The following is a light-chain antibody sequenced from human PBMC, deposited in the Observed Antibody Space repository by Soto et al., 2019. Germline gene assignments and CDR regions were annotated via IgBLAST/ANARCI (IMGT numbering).Light chain of an antibody. V-gene: IGKV3-20*01. Sequence: EIVLTQSPGTLSLSPGERATLSCRASQSVSSSYLAWYQQKPGQAPRLLIYGASSRATGIPDRFSGSGSGTAFTLTISRLEPEDFAGYYCQQYGSPPSFGPGTKVDIK. J-gene: IGKJ3*01. CDR3: QQYGSPPS. CDR2: GAS. CDR1: QSVSSSY.